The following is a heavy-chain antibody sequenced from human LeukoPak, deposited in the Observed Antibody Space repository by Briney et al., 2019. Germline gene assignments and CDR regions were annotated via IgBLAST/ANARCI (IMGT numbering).Heavy chain of an antibody. J-gene: IGHJ3*02. CDR3: ARDLGIAELQGSFDI. D-gene: IGHD1-26*01. V-gene: IGHV4-39*02. CDR2: IYYSGST. Sequence: SETLSLTCTVSGGSISSSSYYWGWIRQPPGKGLEWIGSIYYSGSTYYNPSLKSRVTISVDTSKNQFSLKLSSVTAADTAVYYCARDLGIAELQGSFDIWGQGTMVTVSS. CDR1: GGSISSSSYY.